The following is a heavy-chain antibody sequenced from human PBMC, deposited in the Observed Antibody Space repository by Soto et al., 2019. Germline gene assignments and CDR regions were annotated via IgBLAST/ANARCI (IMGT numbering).Heavy chain of an antibody. Sequence: QVHLQESGPGLVKPSETLSLTCAVSGASIGSGGWWSWVRQPPGKGLEWIAEIFHDGNTNYSPSLKSRVTISVDKSQNQFSLNGYSVTAADTAVYYCARHEGWTGPDQWGQGTLVTVSS. V-gene: IGHV4-4*02. CDR2: IFHDGNT. D-gene: IGHD2-8*02. CDR1: GASIGSGGW. J-gene: IGHJ5*02. CDR3: ARHEGWTGPDQ.